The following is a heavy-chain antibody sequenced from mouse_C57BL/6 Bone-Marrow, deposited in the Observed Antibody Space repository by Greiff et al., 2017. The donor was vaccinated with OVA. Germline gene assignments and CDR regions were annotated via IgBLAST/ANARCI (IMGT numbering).Heavy chain of an antibody. Sequence: EVKLVESGGDLVKPGGSLKLSCAASGFTFSSYGMSWVRQTPDKRLEWVATISSGGSYTYYPDSVKGRFTISRDNAKNTLYLQMSSLKSEDTAMYYGARPLITTVVATGGPWFAYWGQGTLVTVSA. CDR2: ISSGGSYT. CDR3: ARPLITTVVATGGPWFAY. D-gene: IGHD1-1*01. V-gene: IGHV5-6*01. J-gene: IGHJ3*01. CDR1: GFTFSSYG.